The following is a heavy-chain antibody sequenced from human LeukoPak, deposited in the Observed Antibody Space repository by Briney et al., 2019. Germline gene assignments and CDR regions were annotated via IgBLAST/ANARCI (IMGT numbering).Heavy chain of an antibody. J-gene: IGHJ4*02. V-gene: IGHV1-18*01. CDR1: GYTFPSYG. D-gene: IGHD3-3*01. CDR2: ISAYNGDT. Sequence: ASVKVSCKASGYTFPSYGISWVRQAPGQGLEWMGWISAYNGDTNYAQKVKGRVTMTTDTSTSTAYMELRSLRPDDTAVYYCARDGSGTWGDYWGQGTLVTVSS. CDR3: ARDGSGTWGDY.